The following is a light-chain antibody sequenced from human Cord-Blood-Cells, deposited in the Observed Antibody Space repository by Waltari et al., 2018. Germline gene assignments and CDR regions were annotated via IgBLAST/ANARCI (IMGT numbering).Light chain of an antibody. J-gene: IGLJ3*02. CDR3: AAWDDSLSGPV. CDR1: SSNIGSNY. Sequence: PGQRVTISCSGSSSNIGSNYVYWYQQLPGTAPKLLIYRNNQRPSGVPDRFSGSKSGTSASLAISGLRSEDEADYYCAAWDDSLSGPVFGGGTKLTVL. CDR2: RNN. V-gene: IGLV1-47*01.